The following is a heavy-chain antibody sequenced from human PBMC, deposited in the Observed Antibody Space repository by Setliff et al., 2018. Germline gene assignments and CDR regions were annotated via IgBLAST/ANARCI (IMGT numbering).Heavy chain of an antibody. CDR1: GGSISSSLYY. V-gene: IGHV4-39*07. Sequence: ASETLSLTCTVSGGSISSSLYYWGWIRQPPGKGLEWIGSIYYSGSTNYNPSLKSRVTISVDTSKSQFSLKLSSVTAADTAVHYCARGAGYSSRWYIYYYGMDVWGQGTTVTVSS. CDR2: IYYSGST. J-gene: IGHJ6*02. D-gene: IGHD6-13*01. CDR3: ARGAGYSSRWYIYYYGMDV.